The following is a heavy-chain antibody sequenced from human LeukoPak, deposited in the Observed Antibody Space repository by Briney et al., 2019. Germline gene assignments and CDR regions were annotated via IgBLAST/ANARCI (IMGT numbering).Heavy chain of an antibody. CDR1: GGSFSGYY. V-gene: IGHV4-34*01. D-gene: IGHD6-13*01. CDR3: ARGPHIAAAGTGRFWNY. J-gene: IGHJ4*02. Sequence: SETLSLTCAVYGGSFSGYYWSWLRQPPGKGLEWIGEINHSGSTNYNPSLKSRVTISVDTSKNQFSLKLRSVTAADTAVYYCARGPHIAAAGTGRFWNYWGQGTLVTVSS. CDR2: INHSGST.